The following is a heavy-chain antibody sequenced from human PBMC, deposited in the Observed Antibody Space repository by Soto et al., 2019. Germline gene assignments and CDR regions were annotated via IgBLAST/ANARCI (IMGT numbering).Heavy chain of an antibody. CDR3: ARNVTYSSSLSQYSGMDV. CDR1: GGTFDNFI. Sequence: QVQLVQSGAEVKEPGSSVRVSCKASGGTFDNFIMNWVRQTPGQGLEWMGGIVPMLGTPTYAEKFKGRVTISATGSTSTMYMEVTSLRSEDTAIYYFARNVTYSSSLSQYSGMDVWGQGTTVTVSS. CDR2: IVPMLGTP. V-gene: IGHV1-69*01. D-gene: IGHD1-26*01. J-gene: IGHJ6*02.